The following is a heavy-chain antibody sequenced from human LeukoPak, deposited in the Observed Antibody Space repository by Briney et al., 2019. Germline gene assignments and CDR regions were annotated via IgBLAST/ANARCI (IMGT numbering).Heavy chain of an antibody. D-gene: IGHD3-22*01. J-gene: IGHJ4*02. CDR1: GGPISSGGYY. CDR3: ARDRLDYYDSSGYYFGFDY. Sequence: PSETLSLTCTVSGGPISSGGYYWSWIRQHPGKGLEWIGYIYYSGSTYYNPSLKSRVTISVDTSKNQFSLKLSSVTAVDTAVYYCARDRLDYYDSSGYYFGFDYWGQGTLVTVSS. V-gene: IGHV4-31*03. CDR2: IYYSGST.